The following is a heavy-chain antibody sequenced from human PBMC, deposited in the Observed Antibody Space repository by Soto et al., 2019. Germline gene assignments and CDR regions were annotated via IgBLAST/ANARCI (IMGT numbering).Heavy chain of an antibody. CDR1: GFTFSSYG. Sequence: PGGSLRLSCAASGFTFSSYGMHWVRQAPGKGLEWVAVIWYDGSNKYYADSVKGRFTISRDNSKNTLYLQMNSLRAEDTAVYYCARAEKWELLHFDYWGQGTLVTVSS. J-gene: IGHJ4*02. D-gene: IGHD1-26*01. CDR2: IWYDGSNK. CDR3: ARAEKWELLHFDY. V-gene: IGHV3-33*08.